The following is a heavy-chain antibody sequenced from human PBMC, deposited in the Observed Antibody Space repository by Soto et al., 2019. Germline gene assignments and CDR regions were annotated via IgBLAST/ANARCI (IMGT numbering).Heavy chain of an antibody. CDR2: ISYDGSNK. CDR1: VLTFISYS. D-gene: IGHD4-4*01. J-gene: IGHJ3*02. Sequence: RWCXSLSGSSAVLTFISYSIHVVRHAPGKGLEFVAVISYDGSNKYYADSVKGRFTISRDNSKNTLYLQMNSLRAEDTAVYYCAREGVTRNDDFDIWGQGPMV. CDR3: AREGVTRNDDFDI. V-gene: IGHV3-30-3*01.